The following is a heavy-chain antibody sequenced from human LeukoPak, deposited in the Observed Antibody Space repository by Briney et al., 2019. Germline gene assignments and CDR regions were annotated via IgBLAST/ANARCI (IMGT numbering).Heavy chain of an antibody. D-gene: IGHD2-15*01. J-gene: IGHJ4*02. CDR1: GFTFSSSW. V-gene: IGHV3-7*01. Sequence: PGGSLRLSCAASGFTFSSSWMTWVRQAPGGGLEWVANIKEDGSQKYYVDSVKGRFTISRDNAENSLYLQMNSLRAEDTAVYYCARDKGYLAFDYWGQGTLVTASS. CDR2: IKEDGSQK. CDR3: ARDKGYLAFDY.